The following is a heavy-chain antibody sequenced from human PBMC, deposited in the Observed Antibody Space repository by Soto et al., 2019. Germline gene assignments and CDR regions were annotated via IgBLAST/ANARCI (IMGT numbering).Heavy chain of an antibody. V-gene: IGHV4-39*01. D-gene: IGHD4-17*01. J-gene: IGHJ4*02. CDR2: IYYSGST. Sequence: QLQLQESGPGLVKPSETLSLTCTVSGGSISSSSYYWGWIRQPPGKGLEWIGSIYYSGSTYYNPSLKSRVPLSVDTSQNQFSLKLSSVTAADTAVYYCATTVTTGYWGQGTLVTVSS. CDR3: ATTVTTGY. CDR1: GGSISSSSYY.